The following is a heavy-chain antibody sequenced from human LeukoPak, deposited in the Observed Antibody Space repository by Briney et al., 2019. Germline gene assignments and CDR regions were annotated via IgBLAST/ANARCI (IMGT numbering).Heavy chain of an antibody. CDR1: GFTFSDYY. D-gene: IGHD6-19*01. J-gene: IGHJ4*02. CDR3: ARDERSGWYQEGFDY. V-gene: IGHV3-11*06. Sequence: GGSLRLSCAASGFTFSDYYMSWIRPAPGKGLEWVSYISSSSSYTNYADSVKGRFTISRDNAKNSLYLQMNSLRAEDTAVYYCARDERSGWYQEGFDYWGQGTLVTVSS. CDR2: ISSSSSYT.